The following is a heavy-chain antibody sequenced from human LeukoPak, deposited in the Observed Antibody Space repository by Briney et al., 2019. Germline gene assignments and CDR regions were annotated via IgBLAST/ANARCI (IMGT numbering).Heavy chain of an antibody. Sequence: GGSLRLSCAASGFTFSSYAMHWVRQAPGKGLEWVAVISYDGSNKYHADSVKGRFTISRDNSKNTLYLQMNSLRAEDTAVYYCARSGSSGQYYFDYWGQGTLVTVSS. CDR2: ISYDGSNK. D-gene: IGHD6-19*01. J-gene: IGHJ4*02. V-gene: IGHV3-30-3*01. CDR3: ARSGSSGQYYFDY. CDR1: GFTFSSYA.